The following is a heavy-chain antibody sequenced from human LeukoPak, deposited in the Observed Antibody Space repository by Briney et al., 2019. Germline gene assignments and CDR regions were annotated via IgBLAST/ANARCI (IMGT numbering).Heavy chain of an antibody. D-gene: IGHD3-22*01. V-gene: IGHV1-2*06. CDR2: INPNSGGT. CDR1: GYTFTGYY. J-gene: IGHJ4*02. CDR3: ARVSPKGYYDSSGYYTY. Sequence: ASVKVSCKASGYTFTGYYMHWVRQVPGQGLEWVGRINPNSGGTNYAQKFQGRVTMTRDTSISTAYMELSRLRSDDTAVYYCARVSPKGYYDSSGYYTYWGPGTLGSVSS.